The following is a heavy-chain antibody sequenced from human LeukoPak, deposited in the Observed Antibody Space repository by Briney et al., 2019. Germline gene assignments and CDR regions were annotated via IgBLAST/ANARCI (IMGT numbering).Heavy chain of an antibody. Sequence: SETLSLTCAVSGYSISSGYYWGWIRQPPGKGLEWIGIIYLSGSTYYSPSLKSRVTISVDTSKNQFSLRLSSVTAAGTAIYYCARISPGAFDIWGQGTMVTVSS. CDR1: GYSISSGYY. CDR2: IYLSGST. J-gene: IGHJ3*02. CDR3: ARISPGAFDI. V-gene: IGHV4-38-2*01. D-gene: IGHD2-15*01.